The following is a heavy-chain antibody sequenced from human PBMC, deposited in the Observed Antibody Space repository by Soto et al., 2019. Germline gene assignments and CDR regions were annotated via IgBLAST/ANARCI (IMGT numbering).Heavy chain of an antibody. Sequence: QVQLVQSGAEVKKPGASVKVSCKASRYAFTSYYIHWVRQAPGQGLEWMGWINPNNGYTKYTQKFQGRVTVTRDTSITTAYLELTRLQSDATAVYYCAKAKFDFWSGYWSPALDFWGQGTLVTVSS. V-gene: IGHV1-2*02. D-gene: IGHD3-3*01. CDR3: AKAKFDFWSGYWSPALDF. J-gene: IGHJ4*02. CDR1: RYAFTSYY. CDR2: INPNNGYT.